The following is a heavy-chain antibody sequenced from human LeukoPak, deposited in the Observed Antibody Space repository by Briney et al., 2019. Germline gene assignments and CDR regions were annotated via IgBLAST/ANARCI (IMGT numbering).Heavy chain of an antibody. CDR1: GFIFSSYN. J-gene: IGHJ6*02. CDR2: ISGSSSSYQ. V-gene: IGHV3-21*01. Sequence: GGSLRLSCAASGFIFSSYNMNWVRQAPGKGLEWVSSISGSSSSYQHFADSVKGRFTISRDNAKNSLYLHMNTLRAEDTGVYYCARDRQTGHSIGHDYNLYYYGMDVWGQGTTVTVSS. D-gene: IGHD1-20*01. CDR3: ARDRQTGHSIGHDYNLYYYGMDV.